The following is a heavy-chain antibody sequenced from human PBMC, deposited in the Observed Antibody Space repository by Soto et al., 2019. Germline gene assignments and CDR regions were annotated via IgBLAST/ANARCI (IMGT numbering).Heavy chain of an antibody. Sequence: ASVKLSCKASGYTFTSYAMHWVRQAPGQRLEWMGWINAGNGNTKYSQKFQGRVTISRDTSASTAYMELSSLRSEDTAVYYCARGVLYPHSLDYWGQGALVTVSS. CDR1: GYTFTSYA. V-gene: IGHV1-3*01. CDR2: INAGNGNT. J-gene: IGHJ4*02. CDR3: ARGVLYPHSLDY. D-gene: IGHD2-2*02.